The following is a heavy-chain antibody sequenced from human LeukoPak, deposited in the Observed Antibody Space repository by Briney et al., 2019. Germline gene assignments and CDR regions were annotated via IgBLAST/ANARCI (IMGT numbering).Heavy chain of an antibody. CDR2: IYYSGST. Sequence: SETLSLTCTVSGGSISSSSYYWGWIRQPPGKGLEWIGSIYYSGSTYYNPSLKSRVTISVDTSKNQFSLKLSSVTAADTAVYSCARGKVGLHIDYWGQGTLVTVSS. CDR1: GGSISSSSYY. CDR3: ARGKVGLHIDY. J-gene: IGHJ4*02. V-gene: IGHV4-39*07. D-gene: IGHD3-10*01.